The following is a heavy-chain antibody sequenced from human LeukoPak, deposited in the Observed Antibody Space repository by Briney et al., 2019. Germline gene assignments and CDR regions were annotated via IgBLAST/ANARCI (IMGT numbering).Heavy chain of an antibody. CDR2: INRSGST. D-gene: IGHD3-3*01. Sequence: SETLSLTCAVYGGSFSSYYWSWIRQPPGKGLEWIAEINRSGSTNYNPSLKSRVTISVDTSKKQFSLKVDSVTAADTAVYYCVGYAFWSGFVQWGQGTLVTVSS. CDR3: VGYAFWSGFVQ. V-gene: IGHV4-34*01. J-gene: IGHJ4*02. CDR1: GGSFSSYY.